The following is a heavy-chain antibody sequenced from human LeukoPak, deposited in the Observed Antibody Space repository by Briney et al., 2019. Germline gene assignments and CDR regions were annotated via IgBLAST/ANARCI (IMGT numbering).Heavy chain of an antibody. V-gene: IGHV6-1*01. J-gene: IGHJ6*02. Sequence: SQTLSLTCAISGDSVSSNSAAWNWIGQSPSRGLEWLGRTYYRSKWYNDYAVSVKSRITINPDTSKNQFSLQLNSVTPEDTAVYYCARGINRVGAQWYYYYGMDVWGQGTTVTVSS. D-gene: IGHD1-26*01. CDR2: TYYRSKWYN. CDR3: ARGINRVGAQWYYYYGMDV. CDR1: GDSVSSNSAA.